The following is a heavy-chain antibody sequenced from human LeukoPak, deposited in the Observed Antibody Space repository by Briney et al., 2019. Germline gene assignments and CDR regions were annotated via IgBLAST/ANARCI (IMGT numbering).Heavy chain of an antibody. Sequence: SETLSLTCTVSGDSFISYYWSWIRQPPGKDLEWIGYMYYSGSTNYNPSLKSRVTMAVDTSKNQFSLKLSSVTAADTAVYYCAGTYYYDSSGYYYPGGYWGQGTLVTVSS. V-gene: IGHV4-59*01. CDR3: AGTYYYDSSGYYYPGGY. J-gene: IGHJ4*02. D-gene: IGHD3-22*01. CDR2: MYYSGST. CDR1: GDSFISYY.